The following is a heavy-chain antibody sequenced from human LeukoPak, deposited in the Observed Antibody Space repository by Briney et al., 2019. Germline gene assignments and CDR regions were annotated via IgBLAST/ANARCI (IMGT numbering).Heavy chain of an antibody. CDR3: ARDDIVGATTFDY. CDR2: ISSSASSI. Sequence: HTGGSLRLSCAASGFTFNYYEMNWVRQAPGKGLEWVSNISSSASSIHYADSVKGRFTISRDNAKNSLYLQMNSLRAEDTAVYYCARDDIVGATTFDYWGQGTLVTVSS. V-gene: IGHV3-48*03. D-gene: IGHD1-26*01. J-gene: IGHJ4*02. CDR1: GFTFNYYE.